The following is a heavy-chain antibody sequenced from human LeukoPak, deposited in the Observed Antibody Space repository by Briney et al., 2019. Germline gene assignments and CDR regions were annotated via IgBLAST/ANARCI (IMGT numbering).Heavy chain of an antibody. CDR2: INPNSGGT. V-gene: IGHV1-2*02. J-gene: IGHJ4*02. CDR1: GYTFTGCY. Sequence: ASVKVSCKASGYTFTGCYMHWVRQAPGQGVEWMGWINPNSGGTNYPQKFQGRVTMTRDTSISTAYMELSRLRSDDTAVYYCARDLYYYDSSGYSGYWGQGTLVTVSS. D-gene: IGHD3-22*01. CDR3: ARDLYYYDSSGYSGY.